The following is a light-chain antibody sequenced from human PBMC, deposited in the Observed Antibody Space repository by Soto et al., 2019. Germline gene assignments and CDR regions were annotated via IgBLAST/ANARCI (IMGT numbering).Light chain of an antibody. CDR1: QSVSRN. J-gene: IGKJ2*01. Sequence: EVVLTQSPATLSVYPGDRATLSCRASQSVSRNLAWYQQKPGQAPRLLIYGASTRATGVPARFSGSGSATEFTLSISSLQSDDVAVYYCQQYGDWPPETFGQGTKLEI. CDR2: GAS. V-gene: IGKV3-15*01. CDR3: QQYGDWPPET.